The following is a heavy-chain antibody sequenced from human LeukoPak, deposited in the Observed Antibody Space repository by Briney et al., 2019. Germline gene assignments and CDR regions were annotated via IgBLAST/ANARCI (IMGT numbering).Heavy chain of an antibody. CDR2: ISSSSNYI. D-gene: IGHD3-22*01. J-gene: IGHJ3*02. V-gene: IGHV3-21*01. CDR1: GFTFSSYS. Sequence: GGSLRLSCAASGFTFSSYSMNWVRQAPRKGLEWVSSISSSSNYIYYADSVKGRFTISRDNAKNSLYLQMNSLRAEDTAVYYCARLTYDSSRGLDAFDIWGQGTMVTVSS. CDR3: ARLTYDSSRGLDAFDI.